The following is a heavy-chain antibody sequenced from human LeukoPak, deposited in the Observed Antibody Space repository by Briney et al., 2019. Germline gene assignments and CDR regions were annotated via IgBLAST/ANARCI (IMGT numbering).Heavy chain of an antibody. CDR3: ARDERYDSSGYPFDY. CDR1: GYTFTGYY. Sequence: GASVKVSCKASGYTFTGYYLHWVRQAPGQGLEWMGCVNPNSGDTNYAQKFQGRVTMTRDTSISTAYMELSRLRSDDTAVYYCARDERYDSSGYPFDYWGQGTLVTVPS. D-gene: IGHD3-22*01. CDR2: VNPNSGDT. V-gene: IGHV1-2*02. J-gene: IGHJ4*02.